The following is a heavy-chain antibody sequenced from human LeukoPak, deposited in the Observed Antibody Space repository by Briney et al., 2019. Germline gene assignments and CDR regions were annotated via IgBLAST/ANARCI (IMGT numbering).Heavy chain of an antibody. CDR1: GGSISSYY. J-gene: IGHJ5*02. D-gene: IGHD3-10*01. CDR3: ARDLKSVVRGVIRFWFDP. Sequence: SETLSLTCTVSGGSISSYYWSWIRQPPGKGLEWIGYIYYSGSTNYNPSLKSRVTISVDTSKNQFSLKLSSVTAADTAVYYCARDLKSVVRGVIRFWFDPWGQGTLVTVSS. CDR2: IYYSGST. V-gene: IGHV4-59*12.